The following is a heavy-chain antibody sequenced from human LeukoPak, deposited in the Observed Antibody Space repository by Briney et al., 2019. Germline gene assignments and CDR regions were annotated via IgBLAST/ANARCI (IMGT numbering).Heavy chain of an antibody. CDR2: IWYDGSNK. CDR1: GFTFSSYG. CDR3: ARGPGQLGGFDY. J-gene: IGHJ4*02. V-gene: IGHV3-33*01. Sequence: GGSLRLSCAASGFTFSSYGMHWVRQAPGKGLEWVAVIWYDGSNKYYADSVKGRFTISRDNSKNTLYPQMNSLRAEDTAVYYCARGPGQLGGFDYWGQGTLVTVSS. D-gene: IGHD6-6*01.